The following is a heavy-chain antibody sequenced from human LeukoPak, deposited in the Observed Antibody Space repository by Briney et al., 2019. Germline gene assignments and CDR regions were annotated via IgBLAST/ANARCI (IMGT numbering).Heavy chain of an antibody. CDR1: SGSMNNYY. Sequence: SETLSLTCTVSSGSMNNYYWNWIRQPPGKGLEWIGYSYYSGSTNYNPSLKSRVNISVDTSKNQFSLNLSSVTAADTAVYYCASLGSEAMPFDYWGQGTLVTVSS. CDR2: SYYSGST. D-gene: IGHD2-2*01. J-gene: IGHJ4*02. CDR3: ASLGSEAMPFDY. V-gene: IGHV4-59*08.